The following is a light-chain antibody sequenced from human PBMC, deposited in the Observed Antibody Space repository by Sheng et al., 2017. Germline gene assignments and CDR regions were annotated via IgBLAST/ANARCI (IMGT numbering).Light chain of an antibody. Sequence: DIQMTQSPSTLSASVGDRVTITCRASQSISTWLAWYQQKPGKAPKLLIYKASSLESGVPSRFSGSGSGTEFTLTISSLQPDDFATYHCQQYNSGWTFGQGTKVEIK. CDR1: QSISTW. V-gene: IGKV1-5*03. CDR2: KAS. CDR3: QQYNSGWT. J-gene: IGKJ1*01.